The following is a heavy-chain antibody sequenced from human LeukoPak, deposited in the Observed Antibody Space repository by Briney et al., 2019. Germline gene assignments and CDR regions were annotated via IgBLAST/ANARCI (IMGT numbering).Heavy chain of an antibody. Sequence: GASVKVSCKTSGYSFTAFYIHWGRNAPGQGLERMGRVHPRRGDTNYAQKFQGRVTMTRDTSISTAYLDLSSLRSDDTAVYYCARDGDYGTGSYYRGCIDSWGQGTPVTVSP. J-gene: IGHJ4*02. V-gene: IGHV1-2*02. CDR1: GYSFTAFY. CDR3: ARDGDYGTGSYYRGCIDS. D-gene: IGHD3-10*01. CDR2: VHPRRGDT.